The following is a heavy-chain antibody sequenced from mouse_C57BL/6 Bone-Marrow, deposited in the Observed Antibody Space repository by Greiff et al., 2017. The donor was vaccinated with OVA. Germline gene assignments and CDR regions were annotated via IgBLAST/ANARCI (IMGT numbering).Heavy chain of an antibody. J-gene: IGHJ2*01. CDR1: GYTFTDYN. CDR3: ASGGYYGSSPFDY. CDR2: INPNNGGT. V-gene: IGHV1-22*01. Sequence: EVQGVESGPELVKPGASVKMSCKASGYTFTDYNMHWVKQSHGKSLEWIGYINPNNGGTSYNQKFKGKATLTVNKSSSTAYMELRSLTSEDSAVYYCASGGYYGSSPFDYWGQGTTLTVSS. D-gene: IGHD1-1*01.